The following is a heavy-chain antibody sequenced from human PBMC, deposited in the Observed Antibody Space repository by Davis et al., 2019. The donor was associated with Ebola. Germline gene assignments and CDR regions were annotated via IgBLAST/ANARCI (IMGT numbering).Heavy chain of an antibody. CDR2: ISYDGSNK. D-gene: IGHD3-3*01. CDR3: AKESRFLEWLPDY. J-gene: IGHJ4*02. V-gene: IGHV3-30*18. Sequence: GGSLRLSCAASGFTFSSYGMHWVRQAPGKGLEWVAVISYDGSNKYYADSVKGRFTISRDNSKNTLYLQMNSLRAEDTAVYYCAKESRFLEWLPDYWGQGTLVIVSS. CDR1: GFTFSSYG.